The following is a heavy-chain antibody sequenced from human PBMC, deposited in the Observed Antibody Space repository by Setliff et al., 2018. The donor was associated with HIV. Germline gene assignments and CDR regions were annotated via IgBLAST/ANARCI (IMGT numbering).Heavy chain of an antibody. CDR2: IIPVFGET. D-gene: IGHD2-2*01. J-gene: IGHJ4*02. V-gene: IGHV1-69*13. CDR1: GGPFSSYD. CDR3: ASGGRVVPAATGSNAYDI. Sequence: SVKVSCKASGGPFSSYDISWVRQAPGQGLEWMGRIIPVFGETNYAQKFQGRVTITADEFTSTAYMELSSLRSEDTAVYYCASGGRVVPAATGSNAYDIWGLGTLVTVSS.